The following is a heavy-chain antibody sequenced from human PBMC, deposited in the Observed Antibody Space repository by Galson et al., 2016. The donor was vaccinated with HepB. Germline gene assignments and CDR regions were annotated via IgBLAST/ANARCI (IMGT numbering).Heavy chain of an antibody. Sequence: SLRLSCAASGFTFRSYVMHWVRQAPGKGLEWVAAILNDGSSKFYADSVRGRFTISRDNSRKTMDLHVDSLTVEDTALYYCAKGREFNYDILTGCLTAGLTDIDRWGQGTLVTVSS. CDR2: ILNDGSSK. CDR1: GFTFRSYV. V-gene: IGHV3-30*18. J-gene: IGHJ5*02. D-gene: IGHD3-9*01. CDR3: AKGREFNYDILTGCLTAGLTDIDR.